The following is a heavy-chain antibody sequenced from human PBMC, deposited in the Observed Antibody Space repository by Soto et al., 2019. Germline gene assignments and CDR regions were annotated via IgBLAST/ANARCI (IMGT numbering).Heavy chain of an antibody. CDR2: ISAYNGNT. CDR1: GYTFTSYG. V-gene: IGHV1-18*01. J-gene: IGHJ5*02. CDR3: ARVLRYFDWLLYWFDP. Sequence: ASVKVSCKASGYTFTSYGISWVRQAPGQGLEWMGWISAYNGNTNYAQKLRGRVTMTTDTSTSTAYMELRSLRSDDTAVYYCARVLRYFDWLLYWFDPWGQGTLVTVSS. D-gene: IGHD3-9*01.